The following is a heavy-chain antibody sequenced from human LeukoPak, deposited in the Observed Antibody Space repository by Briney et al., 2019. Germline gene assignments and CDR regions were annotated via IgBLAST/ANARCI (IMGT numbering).Heavy chain of an antibody. CDR1: GLTFSSQG. CDR2: ISGSGGST. CDR3: ARVPSGYHNT. V-gene: IGHV3-23*01. J-gene: IGHJ4*02. Sequence: GGTLRLSCAASGLTFSSQGMRWDRQAPGKGLEWVSAISGSGGSTYYADSVKGRFTISRDNSKNTLYLQMNSLRAEDTAVYYCARVPSGYHNTGGQGTLVSVSS. D-gene: IGHD5-12*01.